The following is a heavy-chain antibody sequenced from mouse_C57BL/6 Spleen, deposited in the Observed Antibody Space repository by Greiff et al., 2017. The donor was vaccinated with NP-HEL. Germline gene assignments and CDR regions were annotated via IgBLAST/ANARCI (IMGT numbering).Heavy chain of an antibody. Sequence: VQLQQPGAELVKPGASVKMSCKASGYTFTSYWITWVKQRPGQGLEWIGDIYPGSGSTNYNEKFTSKATLTVDTSSSTAYMQLSSLTSEDSAVYYCARKGIYGNYPAWFAYWGQGTLVTVSA. D-gene: IGHD2-1*01. CDR1: GYTFTSYW. V-gene: IGHV1-55*01. J-gene: IGHJ3*01. CDR3: ARKGIYGNYPAWFAY. CDR2: IYPGSGST.